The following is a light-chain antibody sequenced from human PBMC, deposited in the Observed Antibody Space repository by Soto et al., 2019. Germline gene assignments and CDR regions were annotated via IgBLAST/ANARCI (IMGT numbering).Light chain of an antibody. CDR2: DAS. CDR3: HQYDNWPQT. J-gene: IGKJ1*01. Sequence: ERVMTQSPATLSVSPGERATLSCRASQSVSINVAWYQQKPGQAPRLVIFDASTRATGIPARFSGSGSGTEFTLTINGLQSEDFGVYYCHQYDNWPQTFGQGTKVEIK. CDR1: QSVSIN. V-gene: IGKV3-15*01.